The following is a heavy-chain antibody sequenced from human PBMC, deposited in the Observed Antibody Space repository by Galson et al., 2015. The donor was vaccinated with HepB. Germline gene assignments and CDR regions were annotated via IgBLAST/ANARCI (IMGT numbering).Heavy chain of an antibody. D-gene: IGHD3-10*01. CDR2: ISVYNGNT. CDR3: ARDHGFGELF. J-gene: IGHJ4*02. Sequence: CKASGYTFTNYGISWVRQAPGQGLEWMGWISVYNGNTKHAQKLQGRLTMTTDTSTSTAYMELRSLRSDDTAVYYCARDHGFGELFWGQGTLVTVSS. V-gene: IGHV1-18*01. CDR1: GYTFTNYG.